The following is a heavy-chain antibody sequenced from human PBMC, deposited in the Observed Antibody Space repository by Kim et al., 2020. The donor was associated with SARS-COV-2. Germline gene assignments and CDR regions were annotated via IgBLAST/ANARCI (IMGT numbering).Heavy chain of an antibody. J-gene: IGHJ4*02. CDR2: MYISGTT. CDR3: ARVATSPRRPIDY. V-gene: IGHV4-4*07. CDR1: GASISSNY. Sequence: SETLSLTCTVSGASISSNYWTWIRQPAGKGLEWIGRMYISGTTNYNPSLKGRVTISLETSKNQFSLKLTSVTAADTAVYFCARVATSPRRPIDYWGQGILVTVSS.